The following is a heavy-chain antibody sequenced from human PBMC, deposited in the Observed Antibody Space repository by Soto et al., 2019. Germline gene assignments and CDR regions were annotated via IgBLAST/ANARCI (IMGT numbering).Heavy chain of an antibody. CDR1: GFTFSSYA. Sequence: QVQLVESGGGVVQPGRSLRLSCAASGFTFSSYAMHWVRQAPGKGLEWVAVISYDGSNKYYADSVKGRFTISRDISKNTLYLQMNSLRAEDTAVYYCARIPQASYPGPWGQGTLVTVSS. CDR2: ISYDGSNK. V-gene: IGHV3-30-3*01. CDR3: ARIPQASYPGP. J-gene: IGHJ4*02. D-gene: IGHD1-26*01.